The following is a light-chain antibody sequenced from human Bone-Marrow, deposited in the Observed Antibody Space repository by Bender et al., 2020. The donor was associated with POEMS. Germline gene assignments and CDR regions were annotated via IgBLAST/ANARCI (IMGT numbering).Light chain of an antibody. CDR2: NNS. J-gene: IGLJ3*02. CDR3: ATWDDSLNGWV. V-gene: IGLV1-44*01. CDR1: SSKFGSYP. Sequence: QSVLTQPPSASGTPGQRVTISCSGSSSKFGSYPVNWYQQLPGAAPKLVIFNNSQRPSGVPDRFSGSNSGTLASLAISGLLSDDEADFYCATWDDSLNGWVFGGGTKLNVL.